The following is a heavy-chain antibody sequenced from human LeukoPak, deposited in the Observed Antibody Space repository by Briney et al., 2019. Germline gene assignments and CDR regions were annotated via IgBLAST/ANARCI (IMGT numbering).Heavy chain of an antibody. Sequence: PSQTLSLTCTVSGGSISSGGYNWSCILQHPGKGLEWIGYIYYSGSTYYDPSLKSRVTISVDTSKNQFSLKLSSVTAADTAVYYCARVGIVVPAAMSPLYYGMDVWGQGTRVTVSS. CDR1: GGSISSGGYN. CDR2: IYYSGST. CDR3: ARVGIVVPAAMSPLYYGMDV. V-gene: IGHV4-31*03. J-gene: IGHJ6*02. D-gene: IGHD2-2*01.